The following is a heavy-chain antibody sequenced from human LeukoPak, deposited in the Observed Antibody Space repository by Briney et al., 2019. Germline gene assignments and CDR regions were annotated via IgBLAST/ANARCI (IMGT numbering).Heavy chain of an antibody. Sequence: SGESLRLSCAASGFIFSNYYLNWVRQPPGKGLEWVGAIIASGSAIYYTDSVRGRFTISRDKSKSTTYLQMNSLRAEDTAVLYCTKDLYLRDFWGGYFYYWGQGIPFSVSS. CDR3: TKDLYLRDFWGGYFYY. CDR1: GFIFSNYY. V-gene: IGHV3-23*01. J-gene: IGHJ4*02. CDR2: IIASGSAI. D-gene: IGHD3-3*01.